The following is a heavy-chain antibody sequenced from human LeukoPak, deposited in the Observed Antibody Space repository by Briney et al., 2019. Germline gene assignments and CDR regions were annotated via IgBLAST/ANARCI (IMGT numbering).Heavy chain of an antibody. CDR3: VRSSSGWYDY. J-gene: IGHJ4*02. Sequence: GGSLRLSCSASGFXFSSHTIYWVRQAPGRGLEYVSAISSNGGSTYYADSVKGRFTISRDNSKNTLDLQMSSLRPEDTAVYYCVRSSSGWYDYWGQGTLVTVSS. CDR2: ISSNGGST. D-gene: IGHD6-19*01. V-gene: IGHV3-64D*06. CDR1: GFXFSSHT.